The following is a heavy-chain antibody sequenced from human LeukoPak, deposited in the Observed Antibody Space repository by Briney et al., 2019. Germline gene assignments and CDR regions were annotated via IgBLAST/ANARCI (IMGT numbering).Heavy chain of an antibody. V-gene: IGHV1-2*02. CDR2: IYPDSGGT. J-gene: IGHJ4*02. CDR3: ARGRSDYYLDS. D-gene: IGHD3-10*01. CDR1: GYTFTDYY. Sequence: AASVKVSCKASGYTFTDYYMHWVRQAPGHGVEWMGWIYPDSGGTNSAQKFQGRVTMTRDTSTSTAYMGLSRLTSDDTAVYYCARGRSDYYLDSWGQGTLVTVSS.